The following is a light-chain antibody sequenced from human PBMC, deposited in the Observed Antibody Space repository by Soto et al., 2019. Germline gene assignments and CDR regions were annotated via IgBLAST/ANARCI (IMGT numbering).Light chain of an antibody. J-gene: IGLJ2*01. CDR1: SSDVGGYNY. V-gene: IGLV2-8*01. CDR3: SSYAGSNNPP. Sequence: QSALTQPPSASGSPGQSVTISCTGTSSDVGGYNYVSWYQQHPGKAPKLMIYEVSKRPSGVPARFSGSTSGNTASLTVSGLQAEYEADYYCSSYAGSNNPPFGGGTTLPVL. CDR2: EVS.